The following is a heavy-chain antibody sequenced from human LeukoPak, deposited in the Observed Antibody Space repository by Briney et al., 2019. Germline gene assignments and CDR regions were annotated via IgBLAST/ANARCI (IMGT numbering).Heavy chain of an antibody. J-gene: IGHJ4*02. CDR2: IIPIFGTA. D-gene: IGHD3-3*01. Sequence: GSSVKVSCKASGGTFSSYAISWVRQAPGQGLEWMGGIIPIFGTANYAQKFQGRVTITADESTSTAYMELSSLRAEDTAVYYCARDLTNYDFWSGRGSYFDYWGQGTLVTVSS. CDR3: ARDLTNYDFWSGRGSYFDY. V-gene: IGHV1-69*01. CDR1: GGTFSSYA.